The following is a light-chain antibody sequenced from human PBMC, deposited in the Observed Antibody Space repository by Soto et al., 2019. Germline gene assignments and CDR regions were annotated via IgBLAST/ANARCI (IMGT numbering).Light chain of an antibody. CDR2: AAS. J-gene: IGKJ1*01. CDR1: QGISSY. CDR3: QQAHSFPT. V-gene: IGKV1-12*01. Sequence: DIQMTQSPSTLSGSVGDRVTITFRAGQGISSYLAWYQQKPGEAPKLLIYAASSLQSGVPSRFSGSGSGADFTLTISSLQPEDSATYYCQQAHSFPTFGQGTKVDIK.